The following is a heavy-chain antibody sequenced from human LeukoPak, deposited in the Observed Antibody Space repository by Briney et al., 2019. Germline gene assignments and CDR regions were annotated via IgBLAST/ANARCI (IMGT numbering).Heavy chain of an antibody. Sequence: ASVKVSCKASGYTFTSYDINWVRQATGQGLEWMGWMNPNSGNTGYAQKFQGRVTITRNTSISTAYMELSSLRSEDTAVYYCASSGHAYNSRHFDSWGQGTLVTVSS. CDR2: MNPNSGNT. CDR3: ASSGHAYNSRHFDS. CDR1: GYTFTSYD. J-gene: IGHJ4*02. V-gene: IGHV1-8*03. D-gene: IGHD5-24*01.